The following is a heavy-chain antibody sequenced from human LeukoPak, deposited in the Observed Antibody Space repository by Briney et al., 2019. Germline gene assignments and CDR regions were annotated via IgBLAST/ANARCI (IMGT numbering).Heavy chain of an antibody. V-gene: IGHV4-59*08. Sequence: SETLSLTCTVSGGSISSYYWSWIRQPPGKGLEWIGYIYYSGSTNYNPSLKSRVTISVDTSKNQFSLKLSSVTAADTAVYYCARGYLVNAHSDYSNYNWFDPWGQGTLVTVSS. J-gene: IGHJ5*02. D-gene: IGHD4-11*01. CDR1: GGSISSYY. CDR2: IYYSGST. CDR3: ARGYLVNAHSDYSNYNWFDP.